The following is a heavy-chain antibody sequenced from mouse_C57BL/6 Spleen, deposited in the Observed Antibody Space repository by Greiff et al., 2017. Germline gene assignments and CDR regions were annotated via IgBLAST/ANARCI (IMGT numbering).Heavy chain of an antibody. CDR2: VNPNNGGT. CDR3: ARGESRFAY. Sequence: EVQLQQSGPELVKPGASVKISCKASGYTFTDYYMNWVKQSHGKSLEWIGDVNPNNGGTSYNQKFKGKATLTVDKSSSTAYMELRSLTSEDSAVYYCARGESRFAYWGQGTLVTVSA. V-gene: IGHV1-26*01. CDR1: GYTFTDYY. J-gene: IGHJ3*01.